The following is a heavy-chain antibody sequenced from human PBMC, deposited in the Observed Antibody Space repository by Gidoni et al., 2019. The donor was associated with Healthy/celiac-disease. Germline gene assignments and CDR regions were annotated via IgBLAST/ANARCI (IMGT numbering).Heavy chain of an antibody. CDR3: AHRRILPGHFWSGLPLFDY. Sequence: ITLKESGPTLVKPTQTLTLTCTFSGFSLSTSGVGVGWIRQPPGKALEWLALIYWNDDKRYSPSLKSRLTITKDTSKNQVVLKMTNMDPVDTATYYCAHRRILPGHFWSGLPLFDYWGQGTLVTVSS. D-gene: IGHD3-3*02. CDR2: IYWNDDK. V-gene: IGHV2-5*01. J-gene: IGHJ4*02. CDR1: GFSLSTSGVG.